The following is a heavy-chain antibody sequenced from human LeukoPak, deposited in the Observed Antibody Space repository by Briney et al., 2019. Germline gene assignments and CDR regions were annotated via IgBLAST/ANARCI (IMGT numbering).Heavy chain of an antibody. CDR3: ARVGGSGSYRSYYYMDV. J-gene: IGHJ6*03. V-gene: IGHV3-48*04. D-gene: IGHD3-10*01. CDR1: GFTFSSYN. CDR2: ISSSGSTI. Sequence: PGGSLRLSCAASGFTFSSYNMNWVRQAPGKGLEWVSYISSSGSTIYYADSVKGRFTISRDNAKNSLYLQMNSLRAEDTAVYYCARVGGSGSYRSYYYMDVWGKGTTVTISS.